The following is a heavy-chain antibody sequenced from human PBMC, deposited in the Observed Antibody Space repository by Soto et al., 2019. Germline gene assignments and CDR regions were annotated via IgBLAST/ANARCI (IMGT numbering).Heavy chain of an antibody. V-gene: IGHV3-33*01. CDR3: ARDGRGYDYIWGSYRYTEDYYYYMDV. CDR2: IWYDGSNK. J-gene: IGHJ6*03. D-gene: IGHD3-16*02. CDR1: GFTFSSYG. Sequence: QVQLVESGGGVVQPGRSLRLSCAASGFTFSSYGMHWVRQAPGKGLEWVAVIWYDGSNKYYADSVKGRFTISRDNSKNTLYLQMNGLRAEDTAVYYCARDGRGYDYIWGSYRYTEDYYYYMDVWGKGTTVTVSS.